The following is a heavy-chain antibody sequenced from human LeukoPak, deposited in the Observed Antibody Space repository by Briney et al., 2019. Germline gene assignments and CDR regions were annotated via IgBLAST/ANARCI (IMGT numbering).Heavy chain of an antibody. Sequence: GGSLRLSCAASGFTFSSYWMHWVRQAPGKGLVWVSRINSDGSSTSYADSVKGRFTISRDNAKNTLYLQMNSLRAEDTAVYYCARARITMIVVVPGQVDVWGKGTTVTVSS. V-gene: IGHV3-74*01. CDR1: GFTFSSYW. CDR2: INSDGSST. J-gene: IGHJ6*04. D-gene: IGHD3-22*01. CDR3: ARARITMIVVVPGQVDV.